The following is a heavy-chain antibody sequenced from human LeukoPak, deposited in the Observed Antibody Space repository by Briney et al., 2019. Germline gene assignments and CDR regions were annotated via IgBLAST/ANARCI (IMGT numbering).Heavy chain of an antibody. D-gene: IGHD6-13*01. V-gene: IGHV4-38-2*01. Sequence: PGGSLRLSCAASGFTFNNYGMNWVRQAPGKGLEWIGNIYHTGTTSYNPSLKSRVTMSVDTSKKQFSLKLNSVTTADTAVYYCARRRFSSSWRDYWGQGTLVTVSS. CDR3: ARRRFSSSWRDY. J-gene: IGHJ4*02. CDR2: IYHTGTT. CDR1: GFTFNNYG.